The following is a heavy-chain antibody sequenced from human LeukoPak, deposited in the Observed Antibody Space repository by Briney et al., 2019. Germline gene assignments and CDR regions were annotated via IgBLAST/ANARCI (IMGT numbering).Heavy chain of an antibody. J-gene: IGHJ5*02. CDR1: GFTFSNYW. D-gene: IGHD5-18*01. V-gene: IGHV3-74*01. CDR2: INSAGSDT. Sequence: GGSLRLSCAASGFTFSNYWMHWLRQAPGKGLVWVSRINSAGSDTNYADSVRGRFTISRDNAKNTLYLQMNSLRTEDTAVYYCARMNAAMGSFFDRWGQGTLVTVSS. CDR3: ARMNAAMGSFFDR.